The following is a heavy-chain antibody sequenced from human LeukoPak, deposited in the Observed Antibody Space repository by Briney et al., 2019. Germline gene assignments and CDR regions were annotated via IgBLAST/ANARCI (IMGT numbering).Heavy chain of an antibody. CDR1: GYTFSSHG. CDR3: ASTGYYSLYYFDY. J-gene: IGHJ4*02. Sequence: GASVKVSCKASGYTFSSHGINWVRQAPGQGLEWMGWINSYNGDTNYAQKFQGRVTLTTDTSTSTAHMELRSLRSEDTAVYYCASTGYYSLYYFDYWGQGTLVTVSS. CDR2: INSYNGDT. D-gene: IGHD3-22*01. V-gene: IGHV1-18*01.